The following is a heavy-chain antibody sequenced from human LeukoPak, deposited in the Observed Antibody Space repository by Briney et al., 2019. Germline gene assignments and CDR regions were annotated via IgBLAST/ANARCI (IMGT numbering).Heavy chain of an antibody. CDR3: AREPGGVVVAAAKSAFDS. J-gene: IGHJ3*02. D-gene: IGHD2-15*01. V-gene: IGHV1-18*01. CDR1: GYTFTSYG. Sequence: ASVKVSCKASGYTFTSYGISWVRQAPGQGLEWMGWISAYNGNTNYAQKFQGRVTMTRDTSTSTVYMELSSLRSEDTAVYYCAREPGGVVVAAAKSAFDSWGQATMVTVSS. CDR2: ISAYNGNT.